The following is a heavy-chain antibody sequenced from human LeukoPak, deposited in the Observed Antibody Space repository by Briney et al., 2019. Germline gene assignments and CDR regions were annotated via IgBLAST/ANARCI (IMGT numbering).Heavy chain of an antibody. V-gene: IGHV3-23*01. CDR3: AKGSYYDSSGSFYFDY. Sequence: GGSLRLSCAVSGFTFSDYYMSWVRQAPGKGLEWVSGISGSGDNTYYADSVKGRFTISRDNSKNTLYVQVNSLGTEDTAAYYCAKGSYYDSSGSFYFDYWGQGTLVTVSS. J-gene: IGHJ4*02. CDR2: ISGSGDNT. D-gene: IGHD3-22*01. CDR1: GFTFSDYY.